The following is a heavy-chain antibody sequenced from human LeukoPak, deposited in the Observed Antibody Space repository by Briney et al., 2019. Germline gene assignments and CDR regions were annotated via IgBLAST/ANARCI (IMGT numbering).Heavy chain of an antibody. CDR2: ITKKTAI. CDR1: GFSVSDYY. J-gene: IGHJ5*02. V-gene: IGHV3-69-1*01. D-gene: IGHD3-10*01. Sequence: GSLRLSCAASGFSVSDYYMNWIRQSPGKGLEWVSHITKKTAIEYADSVKGRFIISRDNANNLLFLQMDSLRPEDTAVYYCARGTYYSGSGPGNWFDPWGHGTLVTVSS. CDR3: ARGTYYSGSGPGNWFDP.